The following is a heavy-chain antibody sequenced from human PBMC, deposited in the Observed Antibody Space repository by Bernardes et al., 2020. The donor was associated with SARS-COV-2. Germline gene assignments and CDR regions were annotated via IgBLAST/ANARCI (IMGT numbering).Heavy chain of an antibody. Sequence: SETLSLTCTVSGGSFSSCFCYWTCVRPAPGMGLVWVVNLYYKATTMSNPSLKIRVTMSIDTSKNQFSLNLTSMTAADTAVYYCARDQLKYYYPSGRTSVSEAFEIWGQGTMVTVS. D-gene: IGHD3-10*01. J-gene: IGHJ3*02. CDR3: ARDQLKYYYPSGRTSVSEAFEI. CDR2: LYYKATT. CDR1: GGSFSSCFCY. V-gene: IGHV4-61*01.